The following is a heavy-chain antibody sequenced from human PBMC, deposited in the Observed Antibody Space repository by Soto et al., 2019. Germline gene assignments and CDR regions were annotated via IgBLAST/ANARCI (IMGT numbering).Heavy chain of an antibody. V-gene: IGHV3-9*01. CDR3: TKRRSARPGFDAFHL. Sequence: PGGSLRLSCAASGFTFEAYSLHWVRQLPGKGLEWVAGISGDSGSSGYADSVRGRFTVSRDNAKNSLFLQMSSLSPEDTALYYCTKRRSARPGFDAFHLWGQGTMVTVSS. J-gene: IGHJ3*01. CDR1: GFTFEAYS. CDR2: ISGDSGSS.